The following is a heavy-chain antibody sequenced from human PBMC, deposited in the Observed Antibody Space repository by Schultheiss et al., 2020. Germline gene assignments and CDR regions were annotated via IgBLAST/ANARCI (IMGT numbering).Heavy chain of an antibody. CDR2: IIPIFGTA. V-gene: IGHV1-69*13. Sequence: SVKVSCKASGGTFSSYAISWVRQAPGQGLEWMGGIIPIFGTANYAQKFQGRVTITADESTSTAYMELRSLRSDDTAVYYCARAGEEDGGNSDFYYYYYGMDVWGQGTTVTVSS. D-gene: IGHD4-23*01. CDR3: ARAGEEDGGNSDFYYYYYGMDV. CDR1: GGTFSSYA. J-gene: IGHJ6*02.